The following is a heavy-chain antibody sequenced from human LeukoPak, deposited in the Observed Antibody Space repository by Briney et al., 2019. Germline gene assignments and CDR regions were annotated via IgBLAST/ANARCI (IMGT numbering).Heavy chain of an antibody. CDR1: GFTFSSYW. J-gene: IGHJ6*02. Sequence: PGGSLRLSCVASGFTFSSYWMSWVRQAPGKGLEWVANIKQGGSEKYYVDSVKGRFTISRDNAKNSLYLQMNSLRAEDTAVYYCARDDYDFWSGHRYGMDVWGQGTTVTVSS. V-gene: IGHV3-7*01. CDR3: ARDDYDFWSGHRYGMDV. D-gene: IGHD3-3*01. CDR2: IKQGGSEK.